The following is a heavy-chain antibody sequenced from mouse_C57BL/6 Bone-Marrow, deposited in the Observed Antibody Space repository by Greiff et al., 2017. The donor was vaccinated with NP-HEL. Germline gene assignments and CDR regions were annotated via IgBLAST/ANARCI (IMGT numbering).Heavy chain of an antibody. CDR1: GYTFTSYW. CDR2: INPSNGGT. Sequence: QVQLKQPGTELVKPGASVKLSCKASGYTFTSYWMHWVKQRPGQGLEWIGNINPSNGGTNYNEKFKSKATLTVDKSSSTAYMQLSSLTSEDSAVYYCARYGYDGYYFDYWGQGTTLTVSS. V-gene: IGHV1-53*01. J-gene: IGHJ2*01. CDR3: ARYGYDGYYFDY. D-gene: IGHD2-2*01.